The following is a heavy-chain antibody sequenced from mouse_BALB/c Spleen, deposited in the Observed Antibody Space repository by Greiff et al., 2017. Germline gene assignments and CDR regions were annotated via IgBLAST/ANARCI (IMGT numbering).Heavy chain of an antibody. CDR1: GYTFTDYW. D-gene: IGHD1-1*01. Sequence: QVQLQQPGAELVMPGASVKMSCKASGYTFTDYWMHWVKQRPGQGLEWIGAIDTSDSYTSYNQKFKGKATLTVDESSSTAYMQLSRLTSEDSAVYYCARRGVYYGSSYAYYAMDYWGQGTSGTVAS. J-gene: IGHJ4*01. V-gene: IGHV1-69*01. CDR3: ARRGVYYGSSYAYYAMDY. CDR2: IDTSDSYT.